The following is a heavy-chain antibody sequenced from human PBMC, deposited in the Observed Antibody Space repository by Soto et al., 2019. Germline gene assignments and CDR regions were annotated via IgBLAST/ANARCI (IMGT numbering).Heavy chain of an antibody. CDR3: ARDVGHFDD. Sequence: PGGSLRLSCAASGFTFSTYDMHLVRQAPGKGLEWAAVIWYDGTNKYYVDSVKGRFTISRDNSKNTLYLQMNSLRAEDTAVYYSARDVGHFDDWGQRTLVTVSS. CDR1: GFTFSTYD. D-gene: IGHD2-15*01. J-gene: IGHJ4*02. CDR2: IWYDGTNK. V-gene: IGHV3-33*01.